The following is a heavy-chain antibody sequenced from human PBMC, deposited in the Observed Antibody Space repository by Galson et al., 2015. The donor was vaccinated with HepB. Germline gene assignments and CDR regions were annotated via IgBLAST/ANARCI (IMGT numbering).Heavy chain of an antibody. CDR2: IYSGGST. CDR3: ARDLRGDAFDI. Sequence: SLRLSCAASGFTVSSNYMSWVRQAPGKGLEWVSVIYSGGSTYYADSVKGRFTISRDNSKNTLYLQMNSLRAEDTAVYYCARDLRGDAFDIWGQGTMVTVSS. V-gene: IGHV3-66*01. J-gene: IGHJ3*02. CDR1: GFTVSSNY.